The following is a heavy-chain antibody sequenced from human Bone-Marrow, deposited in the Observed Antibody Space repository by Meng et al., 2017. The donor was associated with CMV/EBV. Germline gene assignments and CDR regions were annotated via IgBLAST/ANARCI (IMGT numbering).Heavy chain of an antibody. D-gene: IGHD3-16*01. V-gene: IGHV4-4*07. Sequence: QVRLQASGPVLVKPSETLSLTCIVSGASIKNYNWNWVRQPAGQGLEWIGLIQVIGHTVYNPSLKSRVTVSLDASKSQFSLTLNSVTAADTATYYCAGSRPGGGACDYWGQGILVTVSS. J-gene: IGHJ4*02. CDR3: AGSRPGGGACDY. CDR2: IQVIGHT. CDR1: GASIKNYN.